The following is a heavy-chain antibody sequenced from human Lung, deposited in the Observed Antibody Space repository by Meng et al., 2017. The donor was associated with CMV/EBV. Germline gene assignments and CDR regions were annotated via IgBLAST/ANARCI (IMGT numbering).Heavy chain of an antibody. J-gene: IGHJ6*02. CDR1: GFTFSSYA. D-gene: IGHD2-2*01. CDR3: ARDWNVVVPAATYYYYGMDG. CDR2: ISYDGSNK. V-gene: IGHV3-30-3*01. Sequence: GGSLRLXCAASGFTFSSYAMHWVRQAPGKGLEWVAVISYDGSNKYYADSVKGRFTISRDNSKNTLYLQMNSLRAEDTAVYYCARDWNVVVPAATYYYYGMDGXGQGXTVTVSS.